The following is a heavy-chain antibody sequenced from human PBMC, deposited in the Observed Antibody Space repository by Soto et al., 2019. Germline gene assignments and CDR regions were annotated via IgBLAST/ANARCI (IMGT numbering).Heavy chain of an antibody. CDR3: ARDVGPGIRETGEFLDP. D-gene: IGHD3-3*01. Sequence: XGSLRLSCAPAGINFRRHGVTWVRQTPGKGLEWLSTINDDGANTHYADSVQGRFTISRDNSRDIVFLQMNSLRADDTATYIGARDVGPGIRETGEFLDPWGQGTLVTVS. CDR1: GINFRRHG. CDR2: INDDGANT. V-gene: IGHV3-23*01. J-gene: IGHJ5*02.